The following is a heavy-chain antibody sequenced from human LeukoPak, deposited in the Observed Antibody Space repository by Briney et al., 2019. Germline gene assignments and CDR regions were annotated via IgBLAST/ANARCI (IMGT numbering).Heavy chain of an antibody. CDR1: GFTFSSYG. V-gene: IGHV3-33*01. J-gene: IGHJ4*02. CDR3: ARDPTYCTNGVCYLFDY. CDR2: IWYDGSNK. Sequence: PGRSLRLSCAASGFTFSSYGMHWVRQAPGKGLERVAVIWYDGSNKYYADSVKGRFTISRDNSKNTLYLQMNSLRAEDTAVYHCARDPTYCTNGVCYLFDYWGQGTLVTVSS. D-gene: IGHD2-8*01.